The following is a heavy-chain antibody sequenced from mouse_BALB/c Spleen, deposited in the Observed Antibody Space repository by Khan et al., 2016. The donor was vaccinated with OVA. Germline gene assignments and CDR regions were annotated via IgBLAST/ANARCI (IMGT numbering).Heavy chain of an antibody. CDR1: GYSITSDYA. D-gene: IGHD1-1*01. Sequence: VQLKESGPGLVKPSQSLSLTCTVTGYSITSDYAWNWIRQLPGNKLEWMGYISYSGSTSYNPSLKSRISITRDTSKNQFFLQLNSVTTDDTATYACARSLIYSYGSSPYWGQGTLVTVSA. CDR2: ISYSGST. V-gene: IGHV3-2*02. J-gene: IGHJ3*01. CDR3: ARSLIYSYGSSPY.